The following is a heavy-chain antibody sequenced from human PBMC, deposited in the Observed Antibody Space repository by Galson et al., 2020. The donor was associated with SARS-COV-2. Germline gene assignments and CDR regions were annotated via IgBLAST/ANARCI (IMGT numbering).Heavy chain of an antibody. Sequence: YNPSLKSRVTISVDTSKNQFSLKLSSVTAADTAVYYCARHGALGWVARPFEYWGQGTLVTVSS. D-gene: IGHD2-15*01. V-gene: IGHV4-59*08. CDR3: ARHGALGWVARPFEY. J-gene: IGHJ4*02.